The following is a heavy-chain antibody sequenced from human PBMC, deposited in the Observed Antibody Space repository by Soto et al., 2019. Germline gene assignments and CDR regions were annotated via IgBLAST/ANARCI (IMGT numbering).Heavy chain of an antibody. Sequence: GGSLRLSCAASGFTFSSYAMSWVRQAPGKGLEWVSAISGSGGSTYYADSVKGRFTISRDNSKNTLYLQMNSLRAEDTAVYYCAKGPGTTYYDILTGYYPHWGQGPLVTVSS. J-gene: IGHJ4*02. CDR2: ISGSGGST. CDR3: AKGPGTTYYDILTGYYPH. V-gene: IGHV3-23*01. CDR1: GFTFSSYA. D-gene: IGHD3-9*01.